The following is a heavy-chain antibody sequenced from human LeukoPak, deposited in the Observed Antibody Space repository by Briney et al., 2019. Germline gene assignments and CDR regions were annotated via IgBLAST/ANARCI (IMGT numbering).Heavy chain of an antibody. CDR3: AKEFDPYGDDSNFDY. J-gene: IGHJ4*02. CDR1: GFIFSDYY. D-gene: IGHD4-17*01. V-gene: IGHV3-11*01. CDR2: ISSSGSTI. Sequence: GGSLRLSCAASGFIFSDYYMNWIRQAPGKGLEWVSYISSSGSTIYYADSVKGRFTISRDNSKNTLYLQMNSLRAEDTAVYYCAKEFDPYGDDSNFDYWGQGTLVTVSS.